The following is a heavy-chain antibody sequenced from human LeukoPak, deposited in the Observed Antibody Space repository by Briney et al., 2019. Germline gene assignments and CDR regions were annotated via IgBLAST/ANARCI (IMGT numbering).Heavy chain of an antibody. CDR2: IYNSGST. CDR3: ARVRGLRSGEAY. Sequence: SETLSLTCTVSGGSISSYYWSWIRQPPGKGLEWIGYIYNSGSTNYNPSLKSRVTISLDTSKNQFSLKLSSVTAADTAVYYCARVRGLRSGEAYWGQGTLVTVSS. J-gene: IGHJ4*02. V-gene: IGHV4-59*12. CDR1: GGSISSYY.